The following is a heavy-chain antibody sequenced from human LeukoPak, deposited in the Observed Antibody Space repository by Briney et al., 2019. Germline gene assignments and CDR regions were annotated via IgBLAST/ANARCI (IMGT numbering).Heavy chain of an antibody. D-gene: IGHD3-22*01. J-gene: IGHJ3*02. CDR2: MNPNSGNT. Sequence: ASVKVSCKASGYTFTSYDINCVRQATGQGLEWMGWMNPNSGNTGYAQKFQGRVTMTRNTSISTAYMELSSLRSEDTAVYYCAREAPDYYDSSGSTLRAFDIWGQGTMVTVSS. CDR1: GYTFTSYD. CDR3: AREAPDYYDSSGSTLRAFDI. V-gene: IGHV1-8*01.